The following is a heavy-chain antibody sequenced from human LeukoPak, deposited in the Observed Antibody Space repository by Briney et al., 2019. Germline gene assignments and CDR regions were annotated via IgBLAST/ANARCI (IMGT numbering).Heavy chain of an antibody. CDR2: ISDSGTGT. Sequence: WGSLTLTCAASGFTFRSYPMSWVGQAPGKGLEWVSGISDSGTGTYNADSVKGRFAISRDNSKNTVYLQMNSLRAEDTAVYYCAKIGSGWYFDYWGQGTLVTVSS. J-gene: IGHJ4*02. D-gene: IGHD6-19*01. CDR3: AKIGSGWYFDY. V-gene: IGHV3-23*01. CDR1: GFTFRSYP.